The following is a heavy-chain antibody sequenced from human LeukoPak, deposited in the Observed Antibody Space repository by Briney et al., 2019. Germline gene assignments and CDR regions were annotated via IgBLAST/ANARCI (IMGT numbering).Heavy chain of an antibody. Sequence: LETLSLTCTVSGGSISSYYWSWIRQPPGKGLEWIGYIHHSGSTNYNPSLTGRVTILVDTSKNQFSLNLSSVTAADTAVYYCARDRVDGYNSGPFACWGQGTLVTASS. CDR2: IHHSGST. V-gene: IGHV4-59*01. CDR3: ARDRVDGYNSGPFAC. D-gene: IGHD5-24*01. J-gene: IGHJ4*02. CDR1: GGSISSYY.